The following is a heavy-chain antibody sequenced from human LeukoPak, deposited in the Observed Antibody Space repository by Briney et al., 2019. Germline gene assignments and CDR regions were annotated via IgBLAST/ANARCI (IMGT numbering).Heavy chain of an antibody. CDR3: ARLPEMATMNDAFDI. J-gene: IGHJ3*02. Sequence: PSETLSLTCTVSGGSISVFYWSWLRQPPGKGLEWIGYIFRSGHTSYNPTLKSRVSISVDTSKNQFSLKLSSVTAADTAVYYCARLPEMATMNDAFDIWGQGTMVTVSS. CDR1: GGSISVFY. CDR2: IFRSGHT. V-gene: IGHV4-59*08. D-gene: IGHD5-24*01.